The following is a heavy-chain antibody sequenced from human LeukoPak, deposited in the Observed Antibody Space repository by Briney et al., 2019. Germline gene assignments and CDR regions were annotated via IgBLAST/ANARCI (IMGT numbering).Heavy chain of an antibody. V-gene: IGHV4-59*12. D-gene: IGHD4-23*01. Sequence: SETLSLTCTVSGGSISTYYWSWIRQPPGKGLEGIGYIDYSGSTNYNPSLKSRVTISVDTSKNQFSLKLSSVTAADTAVYYCARGFYGGTFDYWGQGTLVTVSS. CDR3: ARGFYGGTFDY. J-gene: IGHJ4*02. CDR2: IDYSGST. CDR1: GGSISTYY.